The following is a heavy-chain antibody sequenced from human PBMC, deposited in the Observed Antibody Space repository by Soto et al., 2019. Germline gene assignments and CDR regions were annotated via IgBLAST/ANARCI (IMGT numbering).Heavy chain of an antibody. D-gene: IGHD2-15*01. CDR2: IYNSGST. J-gene: IGHJ6*03. V-gene: IGHV4-59*01. CDR3: ARDRAFCSGRSCYSTPDYYYYMDV. Sequence: QVQMQESGPGLVKPSETLYLTCTVSGVSISSSYWSWIRQPPGTGLEWIGYIYNSGSTNYNPYLKSRVTISVDTAKNLVSLGLSSVTAAATAVYYCARDRAFCSGRSCYSTPDYYYYMDVWGKGTTVTVS. CDR1: GVSISSSY.